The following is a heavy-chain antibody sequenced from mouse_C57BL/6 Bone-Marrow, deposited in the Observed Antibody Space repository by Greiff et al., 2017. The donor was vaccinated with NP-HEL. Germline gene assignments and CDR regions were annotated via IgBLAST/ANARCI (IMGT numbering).Heavy chain of an antibody. V-gene: IGHV2-5*01. D-gene: IGHD1-1*01. Sequence: QVQLQQSGPGLVQPSQSLSITCTVSGFSLTSYGVHWVRQSPGKGLEWLGVIWRGGSTDYNAAFMSRLSITKDNSKSHVFFKMNSLQADDTAIYYCAKNTHFITTVVPQAWCAYWGQGTLVTVSA. CDR2: IWRGGST. CDR1: GFSLTSYG. CDR3: AKNTHFITTVVPQAWCAY. J-gene: IGHJ3*01.